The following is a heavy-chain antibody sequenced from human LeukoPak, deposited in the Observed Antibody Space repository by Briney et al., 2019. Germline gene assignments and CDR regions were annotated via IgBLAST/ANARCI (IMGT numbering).Heavy chain of an antibody. CDR3: ARVSAAGTGPDS. CDR1: GGSISSYY. V-gene: IGHV4-59*01. CDR2: IYYSGST. D-gene: IGHD6-13*01. Sequence: SETLSLTRTVSGGSISSYYWSWIRQPPGKGLEWIGYIYYSGSTNYNPSLKSRVTISVDTSKNQFSLKLNSVTAADTAVYYCARVSAAGTGPDSWGQGTLVTVSS. J-gene: IGHJ4*02.